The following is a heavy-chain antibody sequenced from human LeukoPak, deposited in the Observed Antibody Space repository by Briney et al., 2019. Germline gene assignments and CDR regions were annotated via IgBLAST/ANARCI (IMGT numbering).Heavy chain of an antibody. V-gene: IGHV1-18*01. J-gene: IGHJ4*02. CDR2: ISAYSGNT. D-gene: IGHD2-15*01. Sequence: ASVKVSCKASGYTFTSYSMSWVRQAPGQGLEWMGWISAYSGNTIYAQTVKGRVTITTDTSTSTAYMELRSLKSDDTAVYYCARASYCSDGSCFSDYWGQGTLVTVSS. CDR3: ARASYCSDGSCFSDY. CDR1: GYTFTSYS.